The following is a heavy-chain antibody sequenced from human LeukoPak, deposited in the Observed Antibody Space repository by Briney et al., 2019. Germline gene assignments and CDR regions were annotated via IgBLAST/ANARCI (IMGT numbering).Heavy chain of an antibody. J-gene: IGHJ4*02. V-gene: IGHV3-33*01. D-gene: IGHD2-2*01. CDR1: GFTFSSYG. Sequence: GSLRLSCAASGFTFSSYGMHWVRQAPGKGLEWVAVIWYDGSNKYYADSVKGRFTISRDNAKNSLYLRMNSLRAEDTAVYYCARESPSWSVDYWGQGTLVTVSS. CDR3: ARESPSWSVDY. CDR2: IWYDGSNK.